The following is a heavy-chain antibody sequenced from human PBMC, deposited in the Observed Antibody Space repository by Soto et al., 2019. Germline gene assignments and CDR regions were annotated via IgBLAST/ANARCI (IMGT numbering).Heavy chain of an antibody. CDR3: ARGRRTTVTTAYDY. J-gene: IGHJ4*02. CDR2: ISVYNANT. CDR1: GYTFTSYR. V-gene: IGHV1-18*04. Sequence: ASVKVSCKTSGYTFTSYRFTWVRQAPGQGLEWMGWISVYNANTHYAQKFQGRVTMTTDTSTSTAFMELRSLRSDDTGVYYCARGRRTTVTTAYDYWGQGTLVTVSS. D-gene: IGHD4-17*01.